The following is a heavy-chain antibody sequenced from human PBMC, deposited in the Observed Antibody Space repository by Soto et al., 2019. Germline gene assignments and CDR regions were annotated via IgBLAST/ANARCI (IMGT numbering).Heavy chain of an antibody. Sequence: ASVKVSCKASGYTFTSTYMHWVRQAPGQGLEWMGVIDPNGGRTIYAEKFQGRLTLTRDTSTATDYMQLSSLRPEDTAMYFCARDKSNNTLSGGIDTWARGTAVPISA. CDR2: IDPNGGRT. CDR1: GYTFTSTY. V-gene: IGHV1-46*01. CDR3: ARDKSNNTLSGGIDT. D-gene: IGHD3-16*01. J-gene: IGHJ1*01.